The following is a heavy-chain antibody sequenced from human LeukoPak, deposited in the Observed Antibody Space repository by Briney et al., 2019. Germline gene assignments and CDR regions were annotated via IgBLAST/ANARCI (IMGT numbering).Heavy chain of an antibody. D-gene: IGHD3-3*01. Sequence: PGGSLRLSCAASGFPFSSYGMHWVRQAPGKGLEWVARLVYDERSDYANSVKGRFSISRDNSKNTLFLDMSDLRVEDRAVYYCARDLSAAFDFWGQGVLVTVSS. J-gene: IGHJ4*02. CDR3: ARDLSAAFDF. V-gene: IGHV3-33*01. CDR1: GFPFSSYG. CDR2: LVYDERS.